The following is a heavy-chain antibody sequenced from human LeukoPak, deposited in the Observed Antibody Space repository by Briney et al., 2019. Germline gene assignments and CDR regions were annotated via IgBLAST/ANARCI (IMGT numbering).Heavy chain of an antibody. V-gene: IGHV1-46*01. D-gene: IGHD3-3*01. CDR1: GYTFTSYY. CDR3: ARDQTGIIQWSDR. J-gene: IGHJ5*02. CDR2: INPSGGSK. Sequence: GSVTLSCTASGYTFTSYYMHWVRQAPGKGLEWVGIINPSGGSKYYAHKFKGRITITRDTSISADHLELSRLRSADTAVYYCARDQTGIIQWSDRWGQGTLVTVSS.